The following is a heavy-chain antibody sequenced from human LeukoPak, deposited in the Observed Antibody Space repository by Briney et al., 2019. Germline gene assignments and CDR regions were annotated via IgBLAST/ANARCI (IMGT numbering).Heavy chain of an antibody. Sequence: GGSLRLSCAASGFTFSSYAMHWVRQPPGKGLEWVAVISYDGSNKYYADSVKGRFTISRDNSKNTLYLQMNSLRAEDTAVYYCARGSKSYGDYIRSRIHYFDYWGQGTLVTVSS. CDR1: GFTFSSYA. D-gene: IGHD4-17*01. J-gene: IGHJ4*02. CDR2: ISYDGSNK. CDR3: ARGSKSYGDYIRSRIHYFDY. V-gene: IGHV3-30*04.